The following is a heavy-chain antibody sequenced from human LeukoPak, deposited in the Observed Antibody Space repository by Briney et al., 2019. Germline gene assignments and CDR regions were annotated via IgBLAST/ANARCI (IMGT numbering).Heavy chain of an antibody. CDR3: ARDVLRYFDWLLWPKGNGMDV. CDR2: ISAYNGNT. CDR1: GYTFTSYG. V-gene: IGHV1-18*01. Sequence: ASVKVSCKASGYTFTSYGISWVRQAPGQGLEWMGWISAYNGNTNYAQKLQGRVTMTTDTSTSTAYMELRSLSSDDTAVYCCARDVLRYFDWLLWPKGNGMDVWGQGTTVTVSS. D-gene: IGHD3-9*01. J-gene: IGHJ6*02.